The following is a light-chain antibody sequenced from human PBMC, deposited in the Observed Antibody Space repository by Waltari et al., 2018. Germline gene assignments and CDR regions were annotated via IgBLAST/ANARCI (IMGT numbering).Light chain of an antibody. V-gene: IGLV4-69*01. J-gene: IGLJ3*02. Sequence: QLVLTQSPSASASLGASVKLTCTLSSAHSSNIIAWLKQQPEKGPRYLMKVNSDGSHSKGDGIPDRFAGSSAGAGRYLTISSVQSEDEADYYCQTGGHGTWVFGGVTTLTVL. CDR2: VNSDGSH. CDR3: QTGGHGTWV. CDR1: SAHSSNI.